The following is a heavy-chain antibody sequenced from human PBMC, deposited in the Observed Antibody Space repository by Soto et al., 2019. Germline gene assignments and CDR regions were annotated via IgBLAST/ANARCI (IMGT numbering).Heavy chain of an antibody. CDR3: AREPSLPAPIVVVTAIIHWYFDL. D-gene: IGHD2-21*02. CDR1: GFTFSDYY. Sequence: QVQLVESGGGLVKPGGSLRLSCAASGFTFSDYYMSWIRQAPGKGLEWVSYISSSGSTIYYADSVKGRFTISRDNAKNSLYLQMNSLRAEDTAVYYCAREPSLPAPIVVVTAIIHWYFDLWGRGTLVTVSS. J-gene: IGHJ2*01. CDR2: ISSSGSTI. V-gene: IGHV3-11*01.